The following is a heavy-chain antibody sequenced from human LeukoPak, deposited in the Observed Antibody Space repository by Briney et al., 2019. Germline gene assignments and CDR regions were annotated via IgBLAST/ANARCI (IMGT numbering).Heavy chain of an antibody. CDR2: IYPGDSDT. J-gene: IGHJ5*02. D-gene: IGHD3-22*01. CDR1: GDDLVTYW. Sequence: GESLKISCKGSGDDLVTYWIAWVRQMPGKGLEWMGIIYPGDSDTRYSPSFQGQVTISADKSISTAYLQWSSLRAEDTAMYYCARDSVVNWFDPWGQGTLVTVSS. V-gene: IGHV5-51*01. CDR3: ARDSVVNWFDP.